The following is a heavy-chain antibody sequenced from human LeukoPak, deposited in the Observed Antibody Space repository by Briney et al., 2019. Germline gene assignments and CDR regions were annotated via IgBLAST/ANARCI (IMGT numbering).Heavy chain of an antibody. V-gene: IGHV3-11*01. Sequence: GGSLRLSCAASGFTFSDYYMSWIRQAPGKGLEWVSYISSSGSTIYYADSVKGRFTISRDNAKNSLYLQMNSLRAEGTAVYYCARVEYYYGSGSYMDYWGQGTLVTVSS. CDR3: ARVEYYYGSGSYMDY. CDR1: GFTFSDYY. D-gene: IGHD3-10*01. J-gene: IGHJ4*02. CDR2: ISSSGSTI.